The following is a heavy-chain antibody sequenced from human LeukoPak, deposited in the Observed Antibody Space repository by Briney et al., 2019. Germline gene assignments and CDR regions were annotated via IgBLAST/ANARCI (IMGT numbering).Heavy chain of an antibody. V-gene: IGHV4-59*12. Sequence: SETLSLTCTVSGGSLSSYYWSWIRQPPGKGLEWIGYIYYSGSTNYNPSLKSRVTISVDTSKNQFSLKLTSVTAAAPAVYYCTRDVYCGGDWSYFDWWREGRLVCVSS. D-gene: IGHD2-21*02. J-gene: IGHJ4*02. CDR3: TRDVYCGGDWSYFDW. CDR2: IYYSGST. CDR1: GGSLSSYY.